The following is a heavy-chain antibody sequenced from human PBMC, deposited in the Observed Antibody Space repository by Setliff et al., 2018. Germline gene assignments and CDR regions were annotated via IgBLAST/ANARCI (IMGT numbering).Heavy chain of an antibody. V-gene: IGHV4-59*01. CDR2: VGYNGNT. Sequence: SETLSLTCTVSGGSISNYHWNWIRQPPGKGLEWIGYVGYNGNTHYNPSLNSRVTMSVDTSKNQLSLKLTPVSAADTAVYYCARWGENSGRPDWRAFDIWGQGTMVTVSS. CDR3: ARWGENSGRPDWRAFDI. J-gene: IGHJ3*02. CDR1: GGSISNYH. D-gene: IGHD1-26*01.